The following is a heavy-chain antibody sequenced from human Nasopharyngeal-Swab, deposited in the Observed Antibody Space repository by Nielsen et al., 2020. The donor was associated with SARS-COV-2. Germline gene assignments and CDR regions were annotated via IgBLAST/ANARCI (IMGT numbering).Heavy chain of an antibody. CDR3: ARDKNYYDSSGYANWFDP. CDR1: KFIFSDYY. CDR2: ITSSGSSV. V-gene: IGHV3-11*04. Sequence: GGSLRLSCVASKFIFSDYYMSWIRQAPGKGLEWVSYITSSGSSVYYADSVRGRFSISRDNAQNSLYLQMNSLRAEDTAVYYCARDKNYYDSSGYANWFDPWGQGTLVTVSS. J-gene: IGHJ5*02. D-gene: IGHD3-22*01.